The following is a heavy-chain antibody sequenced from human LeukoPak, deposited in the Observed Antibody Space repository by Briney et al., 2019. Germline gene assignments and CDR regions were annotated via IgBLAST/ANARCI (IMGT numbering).Heavy chain of an antibody. CDR3: ARGPGAHVRGSNYYYYYYMDV. V-gene: IGHV1-69*05. D-gene: IGHD3-10*02. J-gene: IGHJ6*03. CDR1: GGTFSSYA. CDR2: IIPIFGTA. Sequence: ASVKVSCKASGGTFSSYAISWVRQAPGQGLEWMGGIIPIFGTANYAQKFQGRVTITTDESTSTAYMELSSLRSEDTAVYYCARGPGAHVRGSNYYYYYYMDVWGKGTTVTVSS.